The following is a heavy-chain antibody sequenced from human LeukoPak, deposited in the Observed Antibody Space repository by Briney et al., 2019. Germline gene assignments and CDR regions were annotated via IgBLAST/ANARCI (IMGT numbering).Heavy chain of an antibody. CDR1: GGSITGYY. D-gene: IGHD3-9*01. V-gene: IGHV4-34*01. Sequence: PSETLSLTCAVYGGSITGYYWSWIRQPPGKGLEWVGEIHYTGATSYNPSLKCRATISIDTSKNQVSLKLSSVTAADTAVYYCARGNILSGYCFDFWGQGALVTVSS. CDR2: IHYTGAT. J-gene: IGHJ4*02. CDR3: ARGNILSGYCFDF.